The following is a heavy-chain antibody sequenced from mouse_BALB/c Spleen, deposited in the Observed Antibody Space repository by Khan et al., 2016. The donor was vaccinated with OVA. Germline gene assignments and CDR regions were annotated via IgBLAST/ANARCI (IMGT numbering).Heavy chain of an antibody. D-gene: IGHD3-1*01. CDR3: ARERASWFAY. Sequence: VRLQQSGPELVKPGASVKIPCKASGYTFTDYNMDWVKQSHGKSLEWIGDINPNNGGTFYNQKFTGKATLTVDESSSTAYLELRSLTSEDTAVYYCARERASWFAYWGQGTLVTVSA. CDR1: GYTFTDYN. V-gene: IGHV1-18*01. CDR2: INPNNGGT. J-gene: IGHJ3*01.